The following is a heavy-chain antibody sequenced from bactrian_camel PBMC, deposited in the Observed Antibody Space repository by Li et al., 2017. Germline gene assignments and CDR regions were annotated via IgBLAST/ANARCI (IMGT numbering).Heavy chain of an antibody. Sequence: QLVESGGGSVQAGGSLRLSCAAYAYTYNRCCMAWFRQAPGKEREGVAFISSCGSSTYYADSVKGRFTISQDNAKNTVYLQMNSLKPEDTAMYYCAARGPYCYTKLSVRDFTYWGQGTQVTVS. CDR3: AARGPYCYTKLSVRDFTY. V-gene: IGHV3S25*01. D-gene: IGHD2*01. J-gene: IGHJ6*01. CDR2: ISSCGSST. CDR1: AYTYNRCC.